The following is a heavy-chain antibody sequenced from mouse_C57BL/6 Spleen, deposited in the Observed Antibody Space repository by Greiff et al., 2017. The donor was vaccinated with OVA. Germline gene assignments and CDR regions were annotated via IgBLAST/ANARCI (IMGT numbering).Heavy chain of an antibody. CDR3: ARQDVGRWFAY. CDR2: IYPGSGST. Sequence: QVQLKQSGAELVKPGASVKMSCKASGYTFTSYWITWVKQRPGQGLEWIGDIYPGSGSTNYNEKFKSKATLTVDTSSSTAYMQLSSLTSEDSAVYYCARQDVGRWFAYWGQGTLVTVSA. V-gene: IGHV1-55*01. J-gene: IGHJ3*01. CDR1: GYTFTSYW. D-gene: IGHD4-1*01.